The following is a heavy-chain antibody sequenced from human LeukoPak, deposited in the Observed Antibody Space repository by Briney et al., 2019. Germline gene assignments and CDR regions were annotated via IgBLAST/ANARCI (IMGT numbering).Heavy chain of an antibody. CDR1: GFTFSSYN. Sequence: GGSLRLSCAASGFTFSSYNMNWVRQAPGRGLEWVSDISSSGSTIYFADSVKGRFTISRDNAKNSLYLQMNSLRDEDTAVYYCARLEYYYVSGNYYKLFDYWGQGTLVTVSS. CDR2: ISSSGSTI. J-gene: IGHJ4*02. D-gene: IGHD3-10*01. V-gene: IGHV3-48*02. CDR3: ARLEYYYVSGNYYKLFDY.